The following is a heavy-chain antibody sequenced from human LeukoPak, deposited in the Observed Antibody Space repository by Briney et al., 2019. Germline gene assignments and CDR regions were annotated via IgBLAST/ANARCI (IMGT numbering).Heavy chain of an antibody. V-gene: IGHV4-30-4*01. Sequence: SETLSLTCAVSGGPISSGDYYWSWIRQPPGKGLEWIGYIYYSGSTYYNPSLKSRVTISVDTSKNQFSLKLSSVTAADTAVYYCARVSSSWYYYDSSGDEYWGQGTLVTVSS. CDR1: GGPISSGDYY. CDR2: IYYSGST. CDR3: ARVSSSWYYYDSSGDEY. J-gene: IGHJ4*02. D-gene: IGHD3-22*01.